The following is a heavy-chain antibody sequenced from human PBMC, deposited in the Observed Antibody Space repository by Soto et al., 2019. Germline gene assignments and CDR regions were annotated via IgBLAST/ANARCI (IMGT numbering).Heavy chain of an antibody. CDR1: GGSISSGDYY. J-gene: IGHJ5*02. V-gene: IGHV4-30-4*01. CDR2: IYYSGST. Sequence: LSLTCTVSGGSISSGDYYWSWIRQPPGKGLEWIGYIYYSGSTYYNPSLKSRVTISVDTSKNQFSLKLSSVTAADTAVYYCARDITMVRGVIQDWFDPWGQGTLVTVSS. CDR3: ARDITMVRGVIQDWFDP. D-gene: IGHD3-10*01.